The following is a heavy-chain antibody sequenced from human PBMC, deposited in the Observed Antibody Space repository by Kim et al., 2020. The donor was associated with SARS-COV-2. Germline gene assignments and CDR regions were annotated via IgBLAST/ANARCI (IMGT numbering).Heavy chain of an antibody. CDR1: GFTFSSYS. CDR3: ANTVPPTPSFDY. D-gene: IGHD2-2*01. V-gene: IGHV3-23*01. J-gene: IGHJ4*02. CDR2: VGPTGINS. Sequence: GGSLRLSCAASGFTFSSYSMTWVRQAPGKGLEWVSTVGPTGINSFYADYVRGRFTISRDNSKNTLYLQMDSLSAEDTAVYYCANTVPPTPSFDYWDQGTL.